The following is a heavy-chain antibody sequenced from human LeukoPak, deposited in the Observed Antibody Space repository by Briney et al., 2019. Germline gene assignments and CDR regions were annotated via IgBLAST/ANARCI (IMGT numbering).Heavy chain of an antibody. V-gene: IGHV1-69*05. J-gene: IGHJ4*02. CDR3: ARASSNANYYGSGSSSTGWVDY. CDR1: GGTFSSYA. Sequence: SVKVSCKASGGTFSSYAISWVRQAPGQGLEWMGGIIPIFGTANYAQKFQGRVTITTDESTSTAYMELSSLRSEDTAVYYCARASSNANYYGSGSSSTGWVDYWGQGTLVTVSS. D-gene: IGHD3-10*01. CDR2: IIPIFGTA.